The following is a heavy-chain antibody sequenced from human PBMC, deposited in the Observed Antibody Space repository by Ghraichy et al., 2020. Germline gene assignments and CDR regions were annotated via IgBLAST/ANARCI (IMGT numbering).Heavy chain of an antibody. CDR2: IYTSGST. D-gene: IGHD4-17*01. J-gene: IGHJ3*02. V-gene: IGHV4-4*07. Sequence: ESLNISCTVSGGSISSYYWSWIRQPAGKGLEWIGRIYTSGSTNYNPSLKSRVTMSVDTSKNQFSLKLSSVTAADTAVYYCARDRSRYGDYDSGAFDIWGQGTMVTVSS. CDR3: ARDRSRYGDYDSGAFDI. CDR1: GGSISSYY.